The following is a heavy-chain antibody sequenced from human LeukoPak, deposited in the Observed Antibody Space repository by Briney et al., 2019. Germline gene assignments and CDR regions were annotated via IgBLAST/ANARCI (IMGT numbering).Heavy chain of an antibody. J-gene: IGHJ4*02. CDR1: GYTFTGYY. CDR2: INPNSGGT. CDR3: ATVWPRLNSAYDAQFDF. D-gene: IGHD5-12*01. Sequence: ASVKVSCKASGYTFTGYYMHWVRQAPGQGLEWMGWINPNSGGTNYAQKFQGRVTMTRDTSISTAYMELTSLRSEDTAVYYCATVWPRLNSAYDAQFDFWGQGTLVTVSS. V-gene: IGHV1-2*02.